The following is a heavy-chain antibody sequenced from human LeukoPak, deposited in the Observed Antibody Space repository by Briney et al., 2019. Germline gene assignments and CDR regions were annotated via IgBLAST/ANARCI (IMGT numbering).Heavy chain of an antibody. CDR3: ARDRWLATGGFDY. J-gene: IGHJ4*02. D-gene: IGHD6-19*01. Sequence: GGSLRLSCAASGFTVSSNYMSWVRQAPGKGLEWVSIIYSGGSTYYADSVKDRFTISRDNSKNTLYLQMNSLRAEDTAVYYCARDRWLATGGFDYWGQGTLVTVSS. CDR1: GFTVSSNY. V-gene: IGHV3-53*01. CDR2: IYSGGST.